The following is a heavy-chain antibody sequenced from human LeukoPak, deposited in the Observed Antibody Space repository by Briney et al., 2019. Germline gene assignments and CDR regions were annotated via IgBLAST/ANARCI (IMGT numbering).Heavy chain of an antibody. J-gene: IGHJ5*02. CDR2: VNESGGT. Sequence: SETLSLTCAVYIDSFSNYHWNWIRQTPAKGMEWIGEVNESGGTNISPSLRSRVILSVDTSKNQFSLKLISVTVADTATYYCARGQGATVPQVGKNWFDPWGQGTRVTVSS. CDR1: IDSFSNYH. D-gene: IGHD1-26*01. CDR3: ARGQGATVPQVGKNWFDP. V-gene: IGHV4-34*01.